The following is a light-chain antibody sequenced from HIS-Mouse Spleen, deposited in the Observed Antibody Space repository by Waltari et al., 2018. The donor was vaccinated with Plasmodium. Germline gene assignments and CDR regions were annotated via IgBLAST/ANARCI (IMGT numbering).Light chain of an antibody. Sequence: EIVMTQSPATLSVSPGERATLPCRASQSVSSNLAWYQQKPGQAHRLLFYGASTRATVIPARFSGSGSGTEFTRTISSLQSEDCAVYYGQQYNNWSFTFGPGTKVDIK. CDR2: GAS. V-gene: IGKV3-15*01. CDR3: QQYNNWSFT. J-gene: IGKJ3*01. CDR1: QSVSSN.